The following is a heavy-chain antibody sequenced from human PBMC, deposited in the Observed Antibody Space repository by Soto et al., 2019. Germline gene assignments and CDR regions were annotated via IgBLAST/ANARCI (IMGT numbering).Heavy chain of an antibody. CDR2: ISSSSSYT. J-gene: IGHJ6*02. V-gene: IGHV3-11*03. CDR1: GFTFIDYY. Sequence: GGSLRLSCAASGFTFIDYYMSWIRQAPGKGLEWVSYISSSSSYTNYADSVKGRFTISRDNSKTTLYLQMNSLRAEDTAVYYCASGGYYYYYGMDVWGQGTTVTVSS. CDR3: ASGGYYYYYGMDV.